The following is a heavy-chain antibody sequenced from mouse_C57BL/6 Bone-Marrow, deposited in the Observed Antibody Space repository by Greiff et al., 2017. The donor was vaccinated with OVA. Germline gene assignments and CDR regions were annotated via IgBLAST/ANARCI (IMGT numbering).Heavy chain of an antibody. Sequence: LVESGAELVRPGASVKLSCKASGYTFTDYYINWVKQRPGQGLEWIARIYPGSGNTYYNEKFKGKATLTAEKSSSTAYMQLSSLTSEDSAVYFCARSWEFITTVEGYFDVWGTGTTVTVSS. V-gene: IGHV1-76*01. CDR1: GYTFTDYY. CDR2: IYPGSGNT. J-gene: IGHJ1*03. CDR3: ARSWEFITTVEGYFDV. D-gene: IGHD1-1*01.